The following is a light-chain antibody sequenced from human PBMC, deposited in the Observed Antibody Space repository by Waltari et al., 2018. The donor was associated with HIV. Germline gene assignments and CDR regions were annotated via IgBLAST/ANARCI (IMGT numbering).Light chain of an antibody. V-gene: IGLV6-57*02. CDR2: VDD. CDR1: GGRIASHC. Sequence: NFMMTQPHSVSESPGKTVTISCTGSGGRIASHCVQWYQQRPGSAPNTVIYVDDQRASGFHDRCSGSIDSASNPASHTTSGLRTEDEAYYYCQSDGNFFVYVFGGGTKVTVL. CDR3: QSDGNFFVYV. J-gene: IGLJ1*01.